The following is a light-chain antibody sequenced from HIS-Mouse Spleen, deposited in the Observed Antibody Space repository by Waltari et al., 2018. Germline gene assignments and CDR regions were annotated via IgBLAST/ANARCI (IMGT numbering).Light chain of an antibody. Sequence: QSALTQPASVSGSPGQSITISCTGTRSDVGGYNYLSWYQQHPGKAPKLMIYDVSNRPSGVSNRFSGSKSGNTASLTISGLQAEDEADYYCSSYTSSSTLEVVFGGGTKLTVL. CDR3: SSYTSSSTLEVV. CDR2: DVS. V-gene: IGLV2-14*03. CDR1: RSDVGGYNY. J-gene: IGLJ2*01.